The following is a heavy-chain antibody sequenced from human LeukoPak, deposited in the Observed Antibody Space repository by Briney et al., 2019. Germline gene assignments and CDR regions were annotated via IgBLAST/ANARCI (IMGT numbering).Heavy chain of an antibody. V-gene: IGHV3-21*01. CDR1: GFTFSSYS. D-gene: IGHD3-16*01. Sequence: PGGSLRLSCAASGFTFSSYSMNWVRQAPGKGLEWVSSISSSSYIYYADSGKGRFTISRDNAKNSLYLQMSSLRAEDTAVYYCARDKAAFAYYYMDVWGKGTTVTVSS. CDR2: ISSSSYI. CDR3: ARDKAAFAYYYMDV. J-gene: IGHJ6*03.